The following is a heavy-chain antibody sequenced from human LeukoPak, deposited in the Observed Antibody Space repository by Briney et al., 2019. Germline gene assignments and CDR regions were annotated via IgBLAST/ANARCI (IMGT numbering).Heavy chain of an antibody. CDR2: ISSNNSPI. CDR1: GFSFSTYG. D-gene: IGHD3-16*01. J-gene: IGHJ5*02. CDR3: AGGTNWFDP. Sequence: GRSLRLSCAVSGFSFSTYGMHWVRQAPGKGLEWVSYISSNNSPIYYADSVKGRFTISRDNAKNSLYLQMNSLRDEDTAVYYCAGGTNWFDPWGQGTLVTVSS. V-gene: IGHV3-48*02.